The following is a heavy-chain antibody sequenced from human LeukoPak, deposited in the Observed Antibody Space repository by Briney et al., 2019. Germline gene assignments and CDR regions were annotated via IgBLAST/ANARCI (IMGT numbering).Heavy chain of an antibody. CDR2: INPKSGGT. CDR3: AREGKYGSGSYWFDP. J-gene: IGHJ5*02. Sequence: ASVKVSCKASGYTFTDYYMHWVRQAPGQGLEWMGWINPKSGGTNYAQSFQGRVTMTRDMSITTAYMELDRLRSDDTAVYYCAREGKYGSGSYWFDPWGQGTRVTVSS. D-gene: IGHD3-10*01. V-gene: IGHV1-2*02. CDR1: GYTFTDYY.